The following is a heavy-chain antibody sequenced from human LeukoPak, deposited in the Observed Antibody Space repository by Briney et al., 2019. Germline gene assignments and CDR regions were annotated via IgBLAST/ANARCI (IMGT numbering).Heavy chain of an antibody. J-gene: IGHJ4*02. CDR1: GFTVSSNY. D-gene: IGHD6-19*01. Sequence: GGSLRLSCAASGFTVSSNYMSWVRQAPGKGLEWVSVIYSGGSTYYADSVKGRFTISRDNSKNTLYLQMNSLRAEDTAVYYCASGYSSGWYEEYYFDYWGQGTLVTVSS. CDR3: ASGYSSGWYEEYYFDY. V-gene: IGHV3-53*01. CDR2: IYSGGST.